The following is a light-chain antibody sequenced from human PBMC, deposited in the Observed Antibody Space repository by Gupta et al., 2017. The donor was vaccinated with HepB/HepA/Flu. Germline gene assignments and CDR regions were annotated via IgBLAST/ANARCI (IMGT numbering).Light chain of an antibody. CDR3: QQSDSTPYT. V-gene: IGKV1-39*01. Sequence: IQMTQSPSSLSASVGDRVTILCRARQSISSYLNWYQQKPGNSPKLLIYAASSLQSGVPSRFSGSGSGTDFTLTISRLQPEDFATYYCQQSDSTPYTFGQGTKLEIK. J-gene: IGKJ2*01. CDR1: QSISSY. CDR2: AAS.